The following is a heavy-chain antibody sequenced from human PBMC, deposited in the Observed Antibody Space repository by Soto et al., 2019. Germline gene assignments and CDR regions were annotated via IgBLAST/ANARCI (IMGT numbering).Heavy chain of an antibody. V-gene: IGHV1-69*01. Sequence: QVQLVQSGAEVKKPESSVKVSCKASGGTFSSYAISWVRQAPGQGLEWMGGIIPIFGTANYAQKFQGRVTITADESTSKAYMELSSLRSEDTAVYYWANREEYCDSSGDYYYYGMDVWGQGTTVTVSS. J-gene: IGHJ6*02. D-gene: IGHD3-22*01. CDR2: IIPIFGTA. CDR3: ANREEYCDSSGDYYYYGMDV. CDR1: GGTFSSYA.